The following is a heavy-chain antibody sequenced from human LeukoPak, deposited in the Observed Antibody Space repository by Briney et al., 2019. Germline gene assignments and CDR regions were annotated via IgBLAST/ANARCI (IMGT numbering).Heavy chain of an antibody. J-gene: IGHJ3*02. CDR3: ATTTSGGDAFDI. Sequence: SETLSLTCTVSGGSISSYYWTWIRQPPGKTLEWIGYSYYSGSTKYNPSLKSRVTISVDTSNNQFSLNLRSVTAADTAVYYCATTTSGGDAFDIWGQGTMVPVSS. CDR2: SYYSGST. D-gene: IGHD1-26*01. CDR1: GGSISSYY. V-gene: IGHV4-59*01.